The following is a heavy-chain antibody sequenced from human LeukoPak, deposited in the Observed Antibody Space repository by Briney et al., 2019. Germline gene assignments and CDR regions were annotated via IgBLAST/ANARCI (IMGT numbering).Heavy chain of an antibody. CDR2: ISYDGSNK. J-gene: IGHJ4*02. CDR3: ARVGGSYYEGKYYFDY. Sequence: GGSLRLSCAASGFTFSSYAMSWVRQAPGKGLEWVAVISYDGSNKYYADSVKGRFTISRDNSKNTLYLQMNSLRAEDTAVYYCARVGGSYYEGKYYFDYWGQGTLVTVSS. V-gene: IGHV3-30-3*01. CDR1: GFTFSSYA. D-gene: IGHD1-26*01.